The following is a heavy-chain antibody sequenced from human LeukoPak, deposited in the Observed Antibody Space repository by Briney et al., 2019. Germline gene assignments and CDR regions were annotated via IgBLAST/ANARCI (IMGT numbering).Heavy chain of an antibody. Sequence: GGSLRLSCAASGFTFSSYEMNWVHQAPGKGLEWVSYISSSGSTIYYADSVKGRFTISGDNAKNSLYLQMNSLRAEDTAVYYCAREKIGRKNWFDPWGQGTLVTVSS. CDR1: GFTFSSYE. CDR2: ISSSGSTI. V-gene: IGHV3-48*03. J-gene: IGHJ5*02. CDR3: AREKIGRKNWFDP.